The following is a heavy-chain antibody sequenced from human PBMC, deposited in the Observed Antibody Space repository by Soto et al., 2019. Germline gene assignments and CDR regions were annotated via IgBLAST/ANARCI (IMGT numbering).Heavy chain of an antibody. V-gene: IGHV3-23*01. CDR3: ANREMVPGYYYYYMDV. Sequence: GGSLSLSCAASGFTFSSYAMSWVRQAPGKGLEWVSAISGSGGSTYYADSVKGRFTISRDNSKNTLYLQMNSLRAEDTAVYYCANREMVPGYYYYYMDVWGKGTTVTVSS. CDR1: GFTFSSYA. D-gene: IGHD2-8*01. J-gene: IGHJ6*03. CDR2: ISGSGGST.